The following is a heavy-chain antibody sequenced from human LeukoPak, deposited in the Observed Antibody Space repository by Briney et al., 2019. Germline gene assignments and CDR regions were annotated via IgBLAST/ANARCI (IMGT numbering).Heavy chain of an antibody. CDR3: ARGVTNSSSWYDYYYYYMDV. J-gene: IGHJ6*03. D-gene: IGHD6-13*01. CDR2: INPNSGGT. Sequence: ASVKVSCKASGYTFTGYYMHWVRQAPGQGLEWMGWINPNSGGTNYAQKFQGRVTMTRDTSISTAYMELSRLRSDDTAVYYCARGVTNSSSWYDYYYYYMDVWGKGTTVTISS. V-gene: IGHV1-2*02. CDR1: GYTFTGYY.